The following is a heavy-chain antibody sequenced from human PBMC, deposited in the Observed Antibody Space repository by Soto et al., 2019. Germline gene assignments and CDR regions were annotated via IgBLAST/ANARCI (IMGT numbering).Heavy chain of an antibody. V-gene: IGHV3-7*01. CDR3: ARQILGSSTTFDP. J-gene: IGHJ5*02. CDR1: GFIFSNYY. Sequence: EVQLEESGGGLVQPGGSLRLSCAASGFIFSNYYMSWVRQPPGKGLEWVANIKLDGSEKRYVDSVRGRFTISRDDAKNSLYLQMNSLRAEDTAVYYCARQILGSSTTFDPWGQGTLVIVSP. D-gene: IGHD1-26*01. CDR2: IKLDGSEK.